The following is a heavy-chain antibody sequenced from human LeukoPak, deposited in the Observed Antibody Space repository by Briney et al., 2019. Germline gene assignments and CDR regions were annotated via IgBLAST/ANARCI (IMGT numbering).Heavy chain of an antibody. CDR3: ARGPSTVVTPGALGY. CDR1: EFTFSSYA. Sequence: PGRSLRLSCAASEFTFSSYAMHWVRQAPGKGLEWVAVISYDGSNKYYADSVKGRFTISRDNSKNTLYLQMNSLRAEDTAVYYCARGPSTVVTPGALGYWGQGTLVTVSS. CDR2: ISYDGSNK. V-gene: IGHV3-30*01. J-gene: IGHJ4*02. D-gene: IGHD4-23*01.